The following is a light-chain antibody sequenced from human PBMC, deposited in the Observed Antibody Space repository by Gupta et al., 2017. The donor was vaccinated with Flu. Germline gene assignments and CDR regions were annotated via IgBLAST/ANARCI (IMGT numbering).Light chain of an antibody. CDR2: EVS. J-gene: IGLJ3*02. CDR1: SSDVGGYSY. V-gene: IGLV2-8*01. CDR3: SSYAGSNNWV. Sequence: SVTISCAGVSSDVGGYSYVSWYQQHPGKAPKLMIYEVSKRPSGVPGRFSGSKSGNTASLTISGLQTEDEAVYYCSSYAGSNNWVFGGGTKLTVL.